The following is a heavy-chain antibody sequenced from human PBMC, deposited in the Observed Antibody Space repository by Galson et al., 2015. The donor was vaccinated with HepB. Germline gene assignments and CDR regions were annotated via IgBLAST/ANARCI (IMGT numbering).Heavy chain of an antibody. CDR3: ARQTDNGDYRDAFDI. Sequence: SVKVSCKASGGTFSSYAISWVRQAPGQGLEWMGGIIPILGIANYAQKFQGRVTITADKSTSTAYMELRSLRSDDTAVYYCARQTDNGDYRDAFDIWGQGTMVAVSS. J-gene: IGHJ3*02. V-gene: IGHV1-69*10. D-gene: IGHD4-17*01. CDR1: GGTFSSYA. CDR2: IIPILGIA.